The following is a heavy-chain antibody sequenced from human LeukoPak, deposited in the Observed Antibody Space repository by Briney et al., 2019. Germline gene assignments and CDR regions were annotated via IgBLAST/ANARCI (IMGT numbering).Heavy chain of an antibody. J-gene: IGHJ4*02. V-gene: IGHV3-23*01. CDR3: AKDLSTARRPTFFDY. Sequence: PGGSLRLSCAASGFTFSSYAMSWVRQAPGKGLEWVSTISGSGGSTYYADSVKGRSTISRDYSKNTLYLQMNSLRAEDTAVYYCAKDLSTARRPTFFDYWGQGTLVTVSS. CDR1: GFTFSSYA. CDR2: ISGSGGST. D-gene: IGHD4-17*01.